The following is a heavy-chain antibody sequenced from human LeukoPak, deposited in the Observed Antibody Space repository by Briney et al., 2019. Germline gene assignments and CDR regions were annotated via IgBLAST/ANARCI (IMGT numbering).Heavy chain of an antibody. CDR1: GGTFISYA. CDR3: ARDVVVVAAPSGAFDI. CDR2: IIPIFGTA. D-gene: IGHD2-15*01. J-gene: IGHJ3*02. Sequence: ASVKVSCKASGGTFISYAISWVRQAPGQGREWMGGIIPIFGTANYAQKFQGRVTITADESTSTAYMELSSLRSEDTAVYYCARDVVVVAAPSGAFDIWGQGTMVTVSS. V-gene: IGHV1-69*01.